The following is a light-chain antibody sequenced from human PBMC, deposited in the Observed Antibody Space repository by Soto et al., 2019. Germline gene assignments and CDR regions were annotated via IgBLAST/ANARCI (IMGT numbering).Light chain of an antibody. V-gene: IGKV1-5*01. J-gene: IGKJ2*01. Sequence: DIQMTQSPSTLSASVGDRVTITCRASQSISSWLAWYQQKPGKAPKLLIYDASSLESGVPSRFSGSGSGTEFTLTISSLQPDDFATYYCQKYNNMYTFGQGTKLEIK. CDR3: QKYNNMYT. CDR1: QSISSW. CDR2: DAS.